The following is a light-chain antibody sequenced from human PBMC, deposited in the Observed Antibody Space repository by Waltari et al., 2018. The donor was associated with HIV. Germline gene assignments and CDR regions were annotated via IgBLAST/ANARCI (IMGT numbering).Light chain of an antibody. CDR2: SNN. Sequence: QSVLTQPPSASGTPGQRVTISCSGSSSNIGSNTVNWYQQLPGTAPKLLSYSNNQRPSGVPDRVSGSKAGTSASLAISGLQSEDEADYYCCSYAGSSTPRWVFGGGTKLTVL. J-gene: IGLJ3*02. V-gene: IGLV1-44*01. CDR3: CSYAGSSTPRWV. CDR1: SSNIGSNT.